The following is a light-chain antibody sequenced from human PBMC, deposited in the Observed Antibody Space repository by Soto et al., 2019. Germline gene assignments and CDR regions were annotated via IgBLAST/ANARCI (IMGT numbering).Light chain of an antibody. Sequence: QSALTQTPSASGSTGQSVTISCSGTTSDVGRYNYVSWYQQYAGKAPKVMIYEVNKRPTGVPDRFTGSKSGNTASLTVSGLQAEDEADYYCSSYAGNNNYVFGTGTKLTVL. CDR3: SSYAGNNNYV. J-gene: IGLJ1*01. V-gene: IGLV2-8*01. CDR1: TSDVGRYNY. CDR2: EVN.